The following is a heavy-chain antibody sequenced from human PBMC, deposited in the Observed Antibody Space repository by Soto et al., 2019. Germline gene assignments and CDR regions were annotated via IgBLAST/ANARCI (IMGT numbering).Heavy chain of an antibody. CDR3: AREYCSSTSCLNWFDP. V-gene: IGHV3-48*01. D-gene: IGHD2-2*01. Sequence: GGSLRLSCAASGLTFSSYIMNWVRQAPGKGLEWVSYISSSSSSTIYYADSVKGRFTISRDNAKNSLYLQMNSLRAEDTAVYYCAREYCSSTSCLNWFDPWGQGTLVTVSS. CDR1: GLTFSSYI. J-gene: IGHJ5*02. CDR2: ISSSSSSTI.